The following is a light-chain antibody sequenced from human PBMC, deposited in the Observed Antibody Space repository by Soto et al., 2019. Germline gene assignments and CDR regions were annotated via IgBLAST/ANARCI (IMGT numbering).Light chain of an antibody. CDR2: KAS. Sequence: DIQMTQSPSTLSASVGDRVTITCRASQSISTWLAWYQQKPGKAPKLLIYKASNLEDGVPSRFSGSGSGTEFTITISSLQPDDFETYYCQQYNTYPLTFGGGTRWIS. CDR3: QQYNTYPLT. CDR1: QSISTW. J-gene: IGKJ4*01. V-gene: IGKV1-5*03.